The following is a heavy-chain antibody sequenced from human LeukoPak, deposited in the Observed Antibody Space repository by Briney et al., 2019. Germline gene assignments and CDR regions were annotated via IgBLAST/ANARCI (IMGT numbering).Heavy chain of an antibody. Sequence: GRSLRLSCAASGFTFSSYGMHWVRQAPGKGLAGVAVISYDGSNKYFADSVKGRFTISRDNSENTLYLQMNSLRAEDTAVYYCAKDGGLYGERVYWGQGTLVTVSS. CDR3: AKDGGLYGERVY. CDR1: GFTFSSYG. J-gene: IGHJ4*02. CDR2: ISYDGSNK. D-gene: IGHD3-3*01. V-gene: IGHV3-30*18.